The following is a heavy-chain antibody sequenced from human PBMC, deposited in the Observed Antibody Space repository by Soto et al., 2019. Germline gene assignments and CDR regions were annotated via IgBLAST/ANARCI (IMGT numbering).Heavy chain of an antibody. J-gene: IGHJ6*02. D-gene: IGHD3-3*01. CDR3: ARADLTIFGAGRGYYYGMDV. CDR2: IIPIFGTA. Sequence: SVKVSCKASGGTFSSYAISWVRQAPGQGLEWMGGIIPIFGTANYAQKFQGRVTITADESTSTAYMELSSLRSEDTAVYYCARADLTIFGAGRGYYYGMDVWGQGTTVTVSS. V-gene: IGHV1-69*13. CDR1: GGTFSSYA.